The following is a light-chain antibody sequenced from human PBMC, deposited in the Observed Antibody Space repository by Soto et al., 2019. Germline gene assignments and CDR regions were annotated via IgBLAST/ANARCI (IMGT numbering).Light chain of an antibody. J-gene: IGKJ2*01. Sequence: ETVLTQSPATLSLSPGDRATLSCRASQTVSTYLAWYQLKPGQPPRLLISDTSNRATGIPARFSGSGSGTDFTLTISRLEPEDFATYYCQQRGNWPPTFGQGTKLEIK. CDR1: QTVSTY. CDR3: QQRGNWPPT. CDR2: DTS. V-gene: IGKV3-11*01.